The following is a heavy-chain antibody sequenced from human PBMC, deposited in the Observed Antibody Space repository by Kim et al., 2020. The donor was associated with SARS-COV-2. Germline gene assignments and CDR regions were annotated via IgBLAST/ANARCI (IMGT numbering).Heavy chain of an antibody. CDR3: AKRDTAMVRGYFDY. J-gene: IGHJ4*02. Sequence: ADSVKGRFTISSDNPKNTLYLQMNSLRAEDTAVYYCAKRDTAMVRGYFDYWGQGTLVTVSS. V-gene: IGHV3-23*01. D-gene: IGHD5-18*01.